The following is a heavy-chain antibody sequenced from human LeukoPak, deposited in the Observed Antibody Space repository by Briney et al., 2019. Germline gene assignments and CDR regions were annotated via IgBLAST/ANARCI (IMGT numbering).Heavy chain of an antibody. Sequence: SVKVSCKASGGTFSSHAINWVRQAPGQGLEWMGGIIPNFGTRNYSQKFQGRVTITTDESTSTAYMELSSLTDEDTAVYYCARGPVDTATDYWGQGTLVTVSS. V-gene: IGHV1-69*05. J-gene: IGHJ4*02. D-gene: IGHD5-18*01. CDR3: ARGPVDTATDY. CDR1: GGTFSSHA. CDR2: IIPNFGTR.